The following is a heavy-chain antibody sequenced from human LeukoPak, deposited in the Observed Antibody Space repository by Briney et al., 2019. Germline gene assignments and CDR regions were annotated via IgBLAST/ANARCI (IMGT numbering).Heavy chain of an antibody. CDR3: AKDPEQQLDEGYYFDY. CDR1: GFTFSSYA. V-gene: IGHV3-23*01. CDR2: ISGSGGST. Sequence: GGSLRLSCAASGFTFSSYAMSWVRQAPGKGPEWVSAISGSGGSTYYADSVKGRFTISRDNSKNTLYLQMNSLRAEDTAVYYCAKDPEQQLDEGYYFDYWGQGTLVTVSS. D-gene: IGHD6-13*01. J-gene: IGHJ4*02.